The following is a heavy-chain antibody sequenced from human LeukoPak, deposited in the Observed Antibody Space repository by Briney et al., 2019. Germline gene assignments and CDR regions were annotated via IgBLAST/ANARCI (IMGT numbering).Heavy chain of an antibody. V-gene: IGHV3-53*03. CDR1: GFTVSSNY. J-gene: IGHJ5*02. CDR2: IYSGGST. Sequence: GGSLRLSCAASGFTVSSNYMSWVRQAPGKGLEWVSIIYSGGSTFYADSVKGRFTISRDNSKNTQYLQMNSLRAEDTAVYYCAKDDNYIRFLSWGQGTLVTVSS. CDR3: AKDDNYIRFLS. D-gene: IGHD3-16*01.